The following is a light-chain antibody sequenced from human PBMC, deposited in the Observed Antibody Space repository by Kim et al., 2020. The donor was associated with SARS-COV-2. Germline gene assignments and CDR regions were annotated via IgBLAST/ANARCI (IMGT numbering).Light chain of an antibody. CDR1: QSISSF. Sequence: LSPGERATLSCRASQSISSFLGWYQQKPGQAPRLLIYDASNRATGIPARFSGSGSGTDFTLTINSLEPEDFAVYYCQQRTYWPLTFGGGTKVDIK. CDR3: QQRTYWPLT. J-gene: IGKJ4*01. V-gene: IGKV3-11*01. CDR2: DAS.